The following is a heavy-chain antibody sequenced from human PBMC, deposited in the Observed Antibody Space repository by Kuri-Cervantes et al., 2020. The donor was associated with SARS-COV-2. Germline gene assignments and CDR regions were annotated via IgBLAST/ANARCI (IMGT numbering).Heavy chain of an antibody. CDR3: ARVYEYVRLAWGMDV. CDR1: GFTFSSYG. CDR2: IWYDGSNK. D-gene: IGHD2/OR15-2a*01. Sequence: GESLKISCAASGFTFSSYGMHWVRQAPGKGLEWVAVIWYDGSNKYYADSVKGRFTISRDNSKNTLYLQMNSLRAEDTAVYYCARVYEYVRLAWGMDVWGQGTTVTVSS. J-gene: IGHJ6*02. V-gene: IGHV3-33*08.